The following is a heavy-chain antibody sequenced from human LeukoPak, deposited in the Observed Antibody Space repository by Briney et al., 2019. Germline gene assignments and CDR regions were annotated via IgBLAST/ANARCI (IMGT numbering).Heavy chain of an antibody. J-gene: IGHJ5*02. V-gene: IGHV1-8*02. D-gene: IGHD6-19*01. CDR2: MNPNSGNT. CDR1: GYTFTSYY. CDR3: ARTYSSGWYAWFDP. Sequence: ASVKVSCKASGYTFTSYYMHWVRQAPGQGLEWMGWMNPNSGNTGYAQKFQGRVTMTRNTSISTAYMELSSLRSEDTAVYYCARTYSSGWYAWFDPWGQGTLVTVSS.